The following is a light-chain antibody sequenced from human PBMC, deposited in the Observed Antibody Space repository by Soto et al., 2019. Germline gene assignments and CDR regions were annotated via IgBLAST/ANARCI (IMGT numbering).Light chain of an antibody. CDR1: SSNIGNNY. V-gene: IGLV1-51*01. CDR2: DNN. J-gene: IGLJ1*01. CDR3: GTWDSSLSAYV. Sequence: SALTQPASVSAAPGQKVTISCSGSSSNIGNNYVSWYQQLPGTAPKLLIYDNNKRPSGIPDRFSGSKSGTSATLGITGLQTGDEADYYCGTWDSSLSAYVFGTGTKVTVL.